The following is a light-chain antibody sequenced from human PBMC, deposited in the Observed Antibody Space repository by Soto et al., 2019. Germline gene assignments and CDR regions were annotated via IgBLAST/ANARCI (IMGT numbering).Light chain of an antibody. J-gene: IGKJ3*01. CDR2: DAS. CDR3: QQYDNLPLT. V-gene: IGKV1-33*01. Sequence: DIQMTQSPSSLSASVGDRVTITCQASQDISNYLNWYQQKPGKAPKLLIYDASNLETGVPSRFSGSGSGTDFTFNISSLQPDDIATYYCQQYDNLPLTFGPGTKVDIK. CDR1: QDISNY.